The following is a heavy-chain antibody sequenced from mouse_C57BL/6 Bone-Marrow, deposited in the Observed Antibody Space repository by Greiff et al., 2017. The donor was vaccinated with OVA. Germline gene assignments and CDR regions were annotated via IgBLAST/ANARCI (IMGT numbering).Heavy chain of an antibody. J-gene: IGHJ1*03. CDR3: ARTVLYWYFDV. V-gene: IGHV5-17*01. Sequence: EVKLVESGGGLVKPGGSLKLSCAASGFTFSDYGMHWVRQAPEKGLEWVAYISSGSSTIYYADKVKGRFTISRDNAKNTLFLQMTSLRSEDTAMYYCARTVLYWYFDVWGTGTTVTVSS. CDR1: GFTFSDYG. CDR2: ISSGSSTI.